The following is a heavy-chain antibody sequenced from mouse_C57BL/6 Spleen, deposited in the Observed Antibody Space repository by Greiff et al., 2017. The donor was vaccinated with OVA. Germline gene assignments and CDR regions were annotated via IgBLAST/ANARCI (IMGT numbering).Heavy chain of an antibody. CDR1: GYSFTDYN. CDR2: INPNYGTT. D-gene: IGHD1-1*01. V-gene: IGHV1-39*01. J-gene: IGHJ1*03. Sequence: VQLQQSGPELVKPGASVTISCKASGYSFTDYNMNWVKQSNGKSLEWIGVINPNYGTTSYNQKFKGKATLTVDQSSSTAYMQLNSLTSEDSAVYYCARNYYGSSYGYFDVWGTGTTVTVSS. CDR3: ARNYYGSSYGYFDV.